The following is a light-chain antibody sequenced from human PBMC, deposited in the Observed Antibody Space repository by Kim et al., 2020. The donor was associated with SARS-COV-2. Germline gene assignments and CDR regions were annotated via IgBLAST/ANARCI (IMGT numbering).Light chain of an antibody. J-gene: IGKJ2*01. CDR3: QQYGSSPRT. Sequence: SPGERATLSCRASQSVSGTYLAWYQQKPGQAPRLLIYGASSRATGIPDRFSGSGSGTDFTLTISRLEPEDFAVYFCQQYGSSPRTFGQGTKLEI. CDR2: GAS. V-gene: IGKV3-20*01. CDR1: QSVSGTY.